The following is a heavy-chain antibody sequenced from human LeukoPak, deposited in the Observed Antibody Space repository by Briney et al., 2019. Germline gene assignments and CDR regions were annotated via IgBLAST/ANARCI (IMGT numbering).Heavy chain of an antibody. V-gene: IGHV4-31*03. Sequence: SETLSLTCTVSGGSISSGGYYWSWIRQHPGTGLEWIGYIYYSGSTYYNPSLKSRVTISVDTSKNQFSLKLSSVTAADTAVYYCARVDHYYYYGMDVWGQGTTVTVSS. CDR3: ARVDHYYYYGMDV. J-gene: IGHJ6*02. CDR1: GGSISSGGYY. CDR2: IYYSGST.